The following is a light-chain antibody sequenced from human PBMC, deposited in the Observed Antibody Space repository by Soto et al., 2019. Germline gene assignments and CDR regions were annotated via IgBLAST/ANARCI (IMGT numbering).Light chain of an antibody. CDR3: QQYATAPYT. Sequence: ETVLTQSPGTLSLSPGEGATLSCRASQSVDSRYLAWYQQRPGQAPRLLISATSTMASGIPDRFSGSGSGTDFTLTISRLEPEDFAVYYCQQYATAPYTFGRGTTLEF. V-gene: IGKV3-20*01. CDR1: QSVDSRY. J-gene: IGKJ2*01. CDR2: ATS.